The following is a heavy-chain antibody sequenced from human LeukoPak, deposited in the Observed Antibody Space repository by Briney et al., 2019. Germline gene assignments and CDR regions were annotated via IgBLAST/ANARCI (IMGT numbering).Heavy chain of an antibody. D-gene: IGHD2-15*01. Sequence: ASVKVSCKASGGTFSSYAISWVRQAPGQGLEWMGGIIPIFGAANYAQKFQGRVTITADESTSTAYMELSSLRSEDTAVYYCARGPLADYYFDYWGQGTLVTVSS. J-gene: IGHJ4*02. CDR1: GGTFSSYA. V-gene: IGHV1-69*13. CDR2: IIPIFGAA. CDR3: ARGPLADYYFDY.